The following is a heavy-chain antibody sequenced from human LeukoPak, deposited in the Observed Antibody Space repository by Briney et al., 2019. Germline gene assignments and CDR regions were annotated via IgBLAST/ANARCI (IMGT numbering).Heavy chain of an antibody. J-gene: IGHJ5*02. CDR2: IRYDGSNK. V-gene: IGHV3-30*02. D-gene: IGHD1-26*01. CDR3: AREYGGSYFINNWFDP. CDR1: GFTFSSYG. Sequence: GGSLRLSCAASGFTFSSYGMHWVRQAPGKGLEWVAFIRYDGSNKYYADSVKGRFTISRDNAKNSLYLQMNSLRDEDTAVYYCAREYGGSYFINNWFDPWGQGTLVTVSS.